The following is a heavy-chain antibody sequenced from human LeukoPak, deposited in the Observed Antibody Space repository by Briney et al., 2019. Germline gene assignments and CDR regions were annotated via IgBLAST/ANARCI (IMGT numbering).Heavy chain of an antibody. J-gene: IGHJ4*02. CDR2: IYYSGST. CDR3: ARENYVSSGDYDY. Sequence: PSETMSLTSTVSGGSISSGDYYWSWIRQPPGKGLEWIGHIYYSGSTYYNPSLKSRVTISVDTSKNQFSLKLSAVTAADTAVYYCARENYVSSGDYDYWGQGTLVTVSS. CDR1: GGSISSGDYY. V-gene: IGHV4-30-4*08. D-gene: IGHD3-22*01.